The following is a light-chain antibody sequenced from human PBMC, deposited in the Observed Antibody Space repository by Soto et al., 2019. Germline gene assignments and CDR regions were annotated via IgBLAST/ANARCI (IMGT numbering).Light chain of an antibody. CDR2: DAS. CDR3: QQYNSYSWT. Sequence: DIQMTQSPSTLSAPVGYGVSITCRASQSIGSWVAWYQQQPGTAPKLLIYDASSLESGVPSRFSGSGSGTEFTLTISSLQPDDFATYYCQQYNSYSWTFGQGTKVDI. CDR1: QSIGSW. V-gene: IGKV1-5*01. J-gene: IGKJ1*01.